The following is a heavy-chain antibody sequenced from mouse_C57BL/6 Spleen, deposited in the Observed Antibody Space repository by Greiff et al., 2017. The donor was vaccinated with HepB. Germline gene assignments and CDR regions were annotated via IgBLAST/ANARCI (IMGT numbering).Heavy chain of an antibody. V-gene: IGHV1-42*01. CDR3: ARSSIYYYGSSYFDY. J-gene: IGHJ2*01. Sequence: LKESGPELVKPGASVKISCKASGYSFTGYYMNWVKQSPEKSLEWIGEINPSTGGTTYNQKFKAKATLTVDKSSSTAYMQLKSLTSEDSAVYYCARSSIYYYGSSYFDYWGQGTTLTVSS. CDR1: GYSFTGYY. D-gene: IGHD1-1*01. CDR2: INPSTGGT.